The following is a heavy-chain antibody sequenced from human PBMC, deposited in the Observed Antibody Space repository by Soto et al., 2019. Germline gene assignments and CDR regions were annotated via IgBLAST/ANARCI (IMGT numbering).Heavy chain of an antibody. CDR1: GFTCSSYG. D-gene: IGHD5-18*01. Sequence: GGSLRLSCAASGFTCSSYGMHWVRQAPGKGLEWVAVISYDGSNKYYADSVKGRFTISRDNSKNTLYLQMNSLRAEDTAVYYCAKDLVHSYGFQKYYYYGMDVWGQGTTVTVSS. V-gene: IGHV3-30*18. J-gene: IGHJ6*02. CDR3: AKDLVHSYGFQKYYYYGMDV. CDR2: ISYDGSNK.